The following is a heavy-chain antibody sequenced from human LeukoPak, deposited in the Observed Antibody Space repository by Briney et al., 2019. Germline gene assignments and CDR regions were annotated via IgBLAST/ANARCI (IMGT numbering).Heavy chain of an antibody. J-gene: IGHJ3*02. V-gene: IGHV3-74*01. CDR2: INSDGSST. CDR3: ARALYGNTDAFDI. D-gene: IGHD1/OR15-1a*01. Sequence: PGGSLRLSCAASGFTFSSYWMHWGRRAPGTGLVWVSRINSDGSSTSYADSVKGRFTISRDNAKNTLYLQMNSLRAEDTAVYYCARALYGNTDAFDIWGQGTMVTVSS. CDR1: GFTFSSYW.